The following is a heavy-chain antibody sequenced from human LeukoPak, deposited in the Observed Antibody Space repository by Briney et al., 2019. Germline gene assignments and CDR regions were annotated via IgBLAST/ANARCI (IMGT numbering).Heavy chain of an antibody. CDR1: GGSISSGSYY. CDR3: ARDYYGSGSYSYYFDY. Sequence: PSQTLSLTCTVSGGSISSGSYYWSWIRQPAGKELEWIGRIYTSGSANYNPSLKSRVTISVDTSKNQFSLKLSSVTAADTAVYYCARDYYGSGSYSYYFDYWGQGTLVTVSS. CDR2: IYTSGSA. V-gene: IGHV4-61*02. D-gene: IGHD3-10*01. J-gene: IGHJ4*02.